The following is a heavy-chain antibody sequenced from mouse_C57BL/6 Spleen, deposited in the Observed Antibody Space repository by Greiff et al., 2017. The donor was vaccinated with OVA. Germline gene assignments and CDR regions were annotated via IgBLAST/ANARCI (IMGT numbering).Heavy chain of an antibody. CDR3: ARLSYDYDVRGNYNAMDY. CDR2: IYPGDGDT. Sequence: VQLQQSGPELVKPGASVKISCKASGYAFSSSWMNWVKQRPGKGLEWIGRIYPGDGDTNYNGKFKGKATLTADKSSSTAYMQLSSLTSEDSAVYVCARLSYDYDVRGNYNAMDYWGQGTSVTVSS. CDR1: GYAFSSSW. J-gene: IGHJ4*01. V-gene: IGHV1-82*01. D-gene: IGHD2-4*01.